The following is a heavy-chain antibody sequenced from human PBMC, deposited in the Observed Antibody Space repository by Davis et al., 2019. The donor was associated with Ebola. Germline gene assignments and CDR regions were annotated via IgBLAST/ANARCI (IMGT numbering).Heavy chain of an antibody. J-gene: IGHJ5*02. Sequence: MPSETLSLTCTVSGGSISSGDYYWSWIRQPPGKGLEWIGYIYYSGSTYYNPSLKSRVTISVDTSKNQFSLKLSSVTAADTAVYYCARFKSWRIGADWSGYTNWFDPWGQGTLVTVSS. CDR3: ARFKSWRIGADWSGYTNWFDP. CDR2: IYYSGST. D-gene: IGHD3-3*01. V-gene: IGHV4-30-4*02. CDR1: GGSISSGDYY.